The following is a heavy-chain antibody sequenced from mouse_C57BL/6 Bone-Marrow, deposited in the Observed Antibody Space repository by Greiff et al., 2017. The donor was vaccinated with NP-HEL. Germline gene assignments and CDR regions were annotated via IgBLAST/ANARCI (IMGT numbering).Heavy chain of an antibody. V-gene: IGHV1-81*01. CDR3: ARSSFWYFDV. Sequence: QVQLKQSGAELARPGASVKLSCKASGYTFTSYGISWVKQRTGQGLEWIGEIYPRSGNTYYNEKFKGKATLTADKSSSTAYMELRSLTSEDSAVYFCARSSFWYFDVWGTGTTVTVSS. CDR1: GYTFTSYG. CDR2: IYPRSGNT. D-gene: IGHD1-1*01. J-gene: IGHJ1*03.